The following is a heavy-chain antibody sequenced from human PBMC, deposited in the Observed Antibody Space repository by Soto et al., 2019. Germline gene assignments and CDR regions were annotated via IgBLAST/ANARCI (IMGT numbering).Heavy chain of an antibody. CDR2: TYYRSKWFN. CDR3: ARGVGIAAAGIDY. Sequence: SQTLSLTCAISGDSVSSNSTAWNWIRQSPSRGLEWLGRTYYRSKWFNDYAVSVKSRITINPDTSKNQFSLQLESVTPEDTAVYYCARGVGIAAAGIDYWGQGTLVTVSS. J-gene: IGHJ4*02. V-gene: IGHV6-1*01. CDR1: GDSVSSNSTA. D-gene: IGHD6-13*01.